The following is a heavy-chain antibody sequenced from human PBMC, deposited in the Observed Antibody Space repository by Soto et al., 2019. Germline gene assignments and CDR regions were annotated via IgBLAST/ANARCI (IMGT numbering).Heavy chain of an antibody. CDR3: ARERLRGVRNYYYYGMDV. V-gene: IGHV1-2*02. J-gene: IGHJ6*02. CDR2: GGT. D-gene: IGHD1-1*01. Sequence: GGTNYAQKFQGRVTMTRDTSISTAYMELSRLRSDDTAVYYCARERLRGVRNYYYYGMDVWGQGTTVTVSS.